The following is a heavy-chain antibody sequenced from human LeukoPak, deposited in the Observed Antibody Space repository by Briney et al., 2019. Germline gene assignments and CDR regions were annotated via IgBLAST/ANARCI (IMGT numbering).Heavy chain of an antibody. D-gene: IGHD3-10*01. Sequence: SETLSLTCTVSGDSISTNYWSWIRQPPGKGLEWIGYMHISESTNYNPSLTSRVTVSVDTSKNQFSLKMSSVTAADTAVYYCARHSAYGSGTLRYFYNHMDVWAKGPRSPSP. J-gene: IGHJ6*03. CDR2: MHISEST. CDR1: GDSISTNY. CDR3: ARHSAYGSGTLRYFYNHMDV. V-gene: IGHV4-4*09.